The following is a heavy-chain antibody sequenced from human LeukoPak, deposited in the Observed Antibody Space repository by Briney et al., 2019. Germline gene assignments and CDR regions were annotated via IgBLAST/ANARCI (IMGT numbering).Heavy chain of an antibody. V-gene: IGHV1-69*05. CDR1: GGTFSSYA. D-gene: IGHD3-3*01. J-gene: IGHJ4*02. Sequence: GSSVEVSCKASGGTFSSYAISWVRQAPGQGLEWMGRIIPIFGTANYAQKFQGRVTITTDESTSTAYMELSSLRSEDTAVYYCARARSKPNDFWSGYAAFDYWGQGTLVTVSS. CDR2: IIPIFGTA. CDR3: ARARSKPNDFWSGYAAFDY.